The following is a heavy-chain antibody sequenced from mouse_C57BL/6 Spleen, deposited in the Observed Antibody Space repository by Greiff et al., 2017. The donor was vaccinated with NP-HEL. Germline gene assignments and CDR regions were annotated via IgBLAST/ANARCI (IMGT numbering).Heavy chain of an antibody. V-gene: IGHV1-81*01. Sequence: VQVVESGAELARPGASVKLSCKASGYTFTSYGISWVKQRTGQGLEWIGEIYPRSGNTYYNEKFKGKATLTADKSSSTAYMELRSLTSEDSAVYFCAREIYDGGYAMDYWGQGTSVTVSS. J-gene: IGHJ4*01. CDR3: AREIYDGGYAMDY. CDR1: GYTFTSYG. D-gene: IGHD2-12*01. CDR2: IYPRSGNT.